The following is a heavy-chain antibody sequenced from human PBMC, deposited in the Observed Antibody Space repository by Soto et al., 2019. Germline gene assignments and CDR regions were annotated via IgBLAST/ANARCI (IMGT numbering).Heavy chain of an antibody. D-gene: IGHD5-18*01. CDR2: INPDSGGT. CDR3: ARDLRGYSFGYGEGGFDY. Sequence: QVHLVQSGAEVKSPGASVKVSCKASGYTFTGYYMHWVRQAPGQGLEWMGWINPDSGGTNYAQTFHGWVTMTRDTSISTTYMDLRRLRSDDTAVYYCARDLRGYSFGYGEGGFDYWGQGTLVTVSS. J-gene: IGHJ4*02. V-gene: IGHV1-2*04. CDR1: GYTFTGYY.